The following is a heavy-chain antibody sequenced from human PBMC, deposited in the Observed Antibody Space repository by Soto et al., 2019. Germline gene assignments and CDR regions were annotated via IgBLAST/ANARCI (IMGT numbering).Heavy chain of an antibody. CDR3: TRATFGVGMDL. D-gene: IGHD3-10*01. J-gene: IGHJ6*02. Sequence: EVRLVESGGGLVQPGGSLRLSCAAFGFTYRSYDMHWVRHVPGKGLEWVSSLGGAGAREYAGSVRGRFTISRDNAKNSLYLQMDSLRVADTAVYYWTRATFGVGMDLWGQGTPVTVSS. V-gene: IGHV3-13*01. CDR2: LGGAGAR. CDR1: GFTYRSYD.